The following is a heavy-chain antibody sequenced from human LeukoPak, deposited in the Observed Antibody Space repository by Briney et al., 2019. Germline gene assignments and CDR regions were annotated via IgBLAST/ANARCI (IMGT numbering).Heavy chain of an antibody. J-gene: IGHJ6*03. Sequence: SETLSLTCAVYGGSFSGYYWSWIRQPPGKGLEWIGYIYYSGSTNYNPSLKSRVTISVDTSKNQFSLKLSSVTAADTAVYYCAREGFVAGLDYYYYYMDVWGKGTTVTISS. CDR3: AREGFVAGLDYYYYYMDV. V-gene: IGHV4-59*12. CDR2: IYYSGST. D-gene: IGHD6-19*01. CDR1: GGSFSGYY.